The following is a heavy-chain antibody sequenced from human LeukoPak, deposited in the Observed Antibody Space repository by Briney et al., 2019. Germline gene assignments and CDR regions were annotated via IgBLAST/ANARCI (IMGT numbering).Heavy chain of an antibody. CDR3: ARGSIAVAYFDY. Sequence: PGGSLRLSCVASGFPFSSYGMHWVRQAPGKGLEWVAVIWYDGSNKYYADSVKGRFTISRDNSKNTLYLQMNSLRAEDTAVYYCARGSIAVAYFDYWGQGTLVTVSS. V-gene: IGHV3-33*08. CDR1: GFPFSSYG. J-gene: IGHJ4*02. D-gene: IGHD6-19*01. CDR2: IWYDGSNK.